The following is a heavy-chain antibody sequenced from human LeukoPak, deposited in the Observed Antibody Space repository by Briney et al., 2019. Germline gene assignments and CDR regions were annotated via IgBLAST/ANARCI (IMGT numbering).Heavy chain of an antibody. J-gene: IGHJ5*02. CDR2: ISSSSSTI. CDR3: ARQYSSSWWFTGGPQTGWFDP. D-gene: IGHD6-13*01. V-gene: IGHV3-48*01. Sequence: GGSLRLSCAASGFTFSSYSMNRVRQAPGKGLEWVSYISSSSSTIYYADSVKGRFTISRDNAKNSLYLQMNSLRAEDTAVYYCARQYSSSWWFTGGPQTGWFDPWGQGTLVTVSS. CDR1: GFTFSSYS.